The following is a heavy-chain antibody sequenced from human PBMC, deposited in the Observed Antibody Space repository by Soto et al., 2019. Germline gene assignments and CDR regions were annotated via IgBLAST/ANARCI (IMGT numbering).Heavy chain of an antibody. J-gene: IGHJ6*02. CDR2: IWYDGSIK. V-gene: IGHV3-33*01. D-gene: IGHD2-8*02. CDR1: GFTFNTYG. Sequence: PGGSLRLSCEASGFTFNTYGMHWVRQAPGRGLEWVAVIWYDGSIKYYADSVKGRFTTSRGNSKNTMYLQMNNLRAEDTAVYYCARIDCTGNNCRPYAYYEMDVWGQGTTVTVSS. CDR3: ARIDCTGNNCRPYAYYEMDV.